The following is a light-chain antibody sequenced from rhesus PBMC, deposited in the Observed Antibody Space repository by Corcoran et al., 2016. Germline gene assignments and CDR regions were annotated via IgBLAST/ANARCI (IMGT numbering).Light chain of an antibody. CDR3: QSYDSSPNSNI. CDR2: ENN. CDR1: RSNIGSYY. Sequence: QSVLTHPPSVSGAPGQRVTISCTWSRSNIGSYYGQWYQQLPGTSPNLLIYENNKRPSGVSDRFSGSQSGSSASLTSTGLQSEDEADYHCQSYDSSPNSNIFGSGTRLTVL. V-gene: IGLV1-85*01. J-gene: IGLJ1*01.